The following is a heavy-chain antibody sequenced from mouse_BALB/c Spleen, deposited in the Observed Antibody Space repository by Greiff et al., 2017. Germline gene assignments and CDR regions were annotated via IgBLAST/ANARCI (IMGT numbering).Heavy chain of an antibody. Sequence: QVQLQQSGAELARPGASVKLSCKAPGYTFTSYWMQWVKQRPGQGLEWIGAIYPGDGDTRYTQKFKGKATLTADKSSSTAYMQLSSLASEDSAVYYCARLTATGYAMDYWGQGTSVTVSS. CDR3: ARLTATGYAMDY. CDR2: IYPGDGDT. CDR1: GYTFTSYW. D-gene: IGHD1-2*01. J-gene: IGHJ4*01. V-gene: IGHV1-87*01.